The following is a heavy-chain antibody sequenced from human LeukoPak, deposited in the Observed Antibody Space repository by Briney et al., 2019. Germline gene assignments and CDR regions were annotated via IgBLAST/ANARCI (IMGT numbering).Heavy chain of an antibody. D-gene: IGHD5-24*01. J-gene: IGHJ4*02. V-gene: IGHV3-23*01. CDR3: AKGALREMATIRYYFDY. CDR1: GFTFSSYS. Sequence: PGGSLRLSCAASGFTFSSYSMSWVRQAPGKGLEWVSAISSSGGSTYYADSVKGRFTISRDNSKNTLYLQMNSLRAEDTAVYYCAKGALREMATIRYYFDYWGQGTLVTVSS. CDR2: ISSSGGST.